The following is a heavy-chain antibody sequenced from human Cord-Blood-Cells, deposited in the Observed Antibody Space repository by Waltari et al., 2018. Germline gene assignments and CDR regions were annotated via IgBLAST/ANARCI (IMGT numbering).Heavy chain of an antibody. D-gene: IGHD6-13*01. Sequence: QVQLVESGGGVVQPGRSLRLSCAASGFTFSSYAMPWVRQAPRKGLEWVAVISYDGSNKYYADSVKGRFTISRDNSKNTLYLQMNSLRAEDTAVYYCASGSSSWYVDYYYGMDVWGQGTTVTVSS. CDR2: ISYDGSNK. V-gene: IGHV3-30-3*01. CDR1: GFTFSSYA. CDR3: ASGSSSWYVDYYYGMDV. J-gene: IGHJ6*02.